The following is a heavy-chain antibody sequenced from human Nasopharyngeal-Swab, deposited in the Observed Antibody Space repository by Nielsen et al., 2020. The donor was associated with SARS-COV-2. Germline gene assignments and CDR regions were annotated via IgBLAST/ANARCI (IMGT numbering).Heavy chain of an antibody. V-gene: IGHV3-13*01. CDR1: GFTFSSYD. Sequence: GESLKISCAASGFTFSSYDMHWVRQATGKGLEWVSAIGTAGDTYYPGSVKGRFTISRDNSKNTLYLQMNSLRAEDTAVYYCASAPSIAVAAGYGMDVWGQGTTVTVSS. D-gene: IGHD6-19*01. CDR2: IGTAGDT. CDR3: ASAPSIAVAAGYGMDV. J-gene: IGHJ6*02.